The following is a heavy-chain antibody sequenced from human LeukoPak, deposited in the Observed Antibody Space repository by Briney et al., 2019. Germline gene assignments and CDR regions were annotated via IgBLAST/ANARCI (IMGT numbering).Heavy chain of an antibody. Sequence: GGSLRLSCAASGFTFSSYSMNWVRQAPGKGLEWGSSISSSSSYIYYADSVKGRFTISRDNAKNSLCLQMNSLRAEDTAVYYCAHGSGSYYQSFDYWGQGTLVTVSS. D-gene: IGHD3-10*01. J-gene: IGHJ4*02. CDR1: GFTFSSYS. CDR2: ISSSSSYI. V-gene: IGHV3-21*01. CDR3: AHGSGSYYQSFDY.